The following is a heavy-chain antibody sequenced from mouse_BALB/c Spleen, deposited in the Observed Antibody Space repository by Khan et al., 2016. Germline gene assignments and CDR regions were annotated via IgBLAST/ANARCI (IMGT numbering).Heavy chain of an antibody. CDR2: ISTYYGDA. V-gene: IGHV1S137*01. J-gene: IGHJ4*01. D-gene: IGHD1-2*01. CDR3: ARSGYVYYAMDY. CDR1: GYTFTDYA. Sequence: QVQLQQSGAELVRPGVSVKISCKGSGYTFTDYAMHWVKQSHAKSLEWIGVISTYYGDASYNQKFKGKATMTVDKSSSTAYMELARLTSEDSAIYYCARSGYVYYAMDYWGQGTSVTVSS.